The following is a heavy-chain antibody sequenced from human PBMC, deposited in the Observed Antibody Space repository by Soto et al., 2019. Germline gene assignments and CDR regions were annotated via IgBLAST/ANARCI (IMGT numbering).Heavy chain of an antibody. J-gene: IGHJ4*02. CDR1: GFTFSSYA. Sequence: GGSLRLSCAASGFTFSSYAMSWVRQAPGKGLEWASAISGSGGSTYYADSVKGRFTISRDNSKNTLYLQMNSLRAEDTAVYYCAKVEAAAGTPGDYWGQGTLVTVSS. V-gene: IGHV3-23*01. D-gene: IGHD6-13*01. CDR3: AKVEAAAGTPGDY. CDR2: ISGSGGST.